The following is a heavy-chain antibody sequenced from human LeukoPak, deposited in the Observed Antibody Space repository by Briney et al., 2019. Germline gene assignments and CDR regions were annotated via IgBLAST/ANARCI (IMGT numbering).Heavy chain of an antibody. CDR1: GGSFSGYY. D-gene: IGHD2-2*01. CDR3: ARGRKRYCSSTSCSRYYYFDY. Sequence: SETLSLTCAVYGGSFSGYYWSWIRQPPGKGLEWIGEINHSGSTNYNPSLTSRVTISVDTSKNQFSLKLSSVTAADTAVYYCARGRKRYCSSTSCSRYYYFDYWGQGTLVTVSS. V-gene: IGHV4-34*01. CDR2: INHSGST. J-gene: IGHJ4*02.